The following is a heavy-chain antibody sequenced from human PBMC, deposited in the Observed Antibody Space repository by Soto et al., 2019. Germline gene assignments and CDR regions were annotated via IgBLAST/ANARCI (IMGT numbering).Heavy chain of an antibody. D-gene: IGHD1-26*01. V-gene: IGHV1-18*01. CDR3: ARDVKWELVRVGYYGMDV. CDR1: GYTFTSYG. J-gene: IGHJ6*02. CDR2: ISAYNGDT. Sequence: ASVKVSCKATGYTFTSYGISWVRQAPGQGREWMGWISAYNGDTNSAQKLQGRVTMTTDTSTSTAYMELRSLRSDDTAVYYCARDVKWELVRVGYYGMDVWGQGTTVTVSS.